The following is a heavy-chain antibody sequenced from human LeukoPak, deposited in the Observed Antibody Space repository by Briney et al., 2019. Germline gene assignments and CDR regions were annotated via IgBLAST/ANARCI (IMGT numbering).Heavy chain of an antibody. V-gene: IGHV4-59*01. Sequence: SETLSLTCTVSGGSLSSYYWIWIRQPPGKGLEWIGYIYYSGSTNYNPSLKSRVTISVDTSKNQFSLKLSSVTAADTAVYYCARDPSGYLGRWFDPWGQGTLVTVSS. D-gene: IGHD3-3*01. CDR2: IYYSGST. CDR1: GGSLSSYY. J-gene: IGHJ5*02. CDR3: ARDPSGYLGRWFDP.